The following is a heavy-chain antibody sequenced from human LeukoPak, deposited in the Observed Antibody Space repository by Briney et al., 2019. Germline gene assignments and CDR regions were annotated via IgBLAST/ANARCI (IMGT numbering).Heavy chain of an antibody. CDR1: GFTFSSYS. V-gene: IGHV3-48*01. D-gene: IGHD3-22*01. CDR3: AREKYYYDSSGYYRVIDC. J-gene: IGHJ4*02. CDR2: ISSSSSTI. Sequence: GGSLRLSCAASGFTFSSYSMNWVRQAPGKGLEWVSYISSSSSTIYYADSVKGRFTISRDNAKNSLYLQMNSLRAEDTAVYYCAREKYYYDSSGYYRVIDCWGQGTLVTVSS.